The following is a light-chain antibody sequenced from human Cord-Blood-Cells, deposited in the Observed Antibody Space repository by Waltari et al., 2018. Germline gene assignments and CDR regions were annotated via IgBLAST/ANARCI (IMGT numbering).Light chain of an antibody. V-gene: IGKV2-28*01. Sequence: DIVMTKSPLSLPVTPGEPASISCRSSQSLLHSNGYNYLDWYLQKPGQSPQLLIYLGSNRASGVPDRFSGSGSGTDFTLTISSLQPEDFATYYCQQLNSYPPTFGGGTKVEIK. J-gene: IGKJ4*01. CDR3: QQLNSYPPT. CDR1: QSLLHSNGYNY. CDR2: LGS.